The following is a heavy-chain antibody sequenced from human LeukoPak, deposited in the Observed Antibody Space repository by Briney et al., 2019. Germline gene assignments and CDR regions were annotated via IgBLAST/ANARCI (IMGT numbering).Heavy chain of an antibody. CDR1: GGTFSSYA. Sequence: SVKVSCKASGGTFSSYAISWVRQAPGQGLEWMGGIIPIFGTANYAQKFQGRVTITADESTSTVYMELSSLRSEDTAVYYCASEESGPPDYWGQGTLVTVSS. CDR3: ASEESGPPDY. D-gene: IGHD3-3*01. J-gene: IGHJ4*02. V-gene: IGHV1-69*13. CDR2: IIPIFGTA.